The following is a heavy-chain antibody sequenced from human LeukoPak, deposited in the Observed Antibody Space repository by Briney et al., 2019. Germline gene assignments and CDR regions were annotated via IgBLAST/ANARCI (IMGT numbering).Heavy chain of an antibody. CDR2: IIPIFGTA. D-gene: IGHD3-9*01. V-gene: IGHV1-69*06. Sequence: SVHVSCLASGGTFRRYAISWVRQAPAHGLEWIGVIIPIFGTADYAQKFQARVTSTADKSKVPDYMELSSQRSEDTAVYYCARLLGLTGYHLPGYYFDYSGQGTLVTVCS. CDR3: ARLLGLTGYHLPGYYFDY. J-gene: IGHJ4*02. CDR1: GGTFRRYA.